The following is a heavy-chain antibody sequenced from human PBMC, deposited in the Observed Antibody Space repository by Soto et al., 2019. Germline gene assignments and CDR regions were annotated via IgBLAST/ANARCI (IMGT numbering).Heavy chain of an antibody. CDR3: ARQGDILTGYPDY. CDR2: IYPGDSDT. D-gene: IGHD3-9*01. J-gene: IGHJ4*02. Sequence: VECLSISCKVYGYSFTSYGIVWVLQMPGKGLEWMGIIYPGDSDTRYSPSFQGQVTISADKSISTAYLQWSSLKASDTAMYYCARQGDILTGYPDYWGQGTMVTVSS. CDR1: GYSFTSYG. V-gene: IGHV5-51*01.